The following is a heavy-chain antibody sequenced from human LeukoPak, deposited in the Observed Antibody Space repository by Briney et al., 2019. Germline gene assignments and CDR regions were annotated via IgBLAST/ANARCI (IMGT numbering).Heavy chain of an antibody. CDR2: IYYSGST. J-gene: IGHJ6*02. Sequence: SSETLSLTCTVSGVSVSSYYWSWIRQPPGEGLEWIGYIYYSGSTNYNPSLKSRVTISVDTSKNQFSLKLSSVTAADTAVYHCARDNWNYGSSMDVWGQGTTVTVSS. CDR3: ARDNWNYGSSMDV. D-gene: IGHD1-7*01. CDR1: GVSVSSYY. V-gene: IGHV4-59*02.